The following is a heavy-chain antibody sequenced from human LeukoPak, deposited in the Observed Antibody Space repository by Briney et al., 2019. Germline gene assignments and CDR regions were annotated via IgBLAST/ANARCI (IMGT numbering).Heavy chain of an antibody. J-gene: IGHJ5*02. CDR2: INHSGST. CDR3: ARGLYVRWFDP. Sequence: NPSETLSLTCAVYGGSFSGYYWSWIRQPPGKGLEWIGEINHSGSTNYNPSLKSRGTISVDTSKNQFSLKLSAVTAADTAVYYCARGLYVRWFDPWGQGTLVTVSS. CDR1: GGSFSGYY. V-gene: IGHV4-34*01. D-gene: IGHD5/OR15-5a*01.